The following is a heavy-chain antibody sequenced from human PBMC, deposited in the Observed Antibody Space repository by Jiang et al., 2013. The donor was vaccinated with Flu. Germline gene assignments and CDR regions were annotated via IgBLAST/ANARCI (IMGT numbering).Heavy chain of an antibody. D-gene: IGHD4-17*01. CDR1: GGSISSSSYY. J-gene: IGHJ5*02. CDR3: ARNPEHDYGDYSCWFDP. V-gene: IGHV4-39*01. CDR2: IYYSGST. Sequence: GSGLVKPSETLSLTCTVSGGSISSSSYYWGWIRQPPGKGLEWIGSIYYSGSTYYNPSLKSRVTISVDTSKNQFSLKLSSVTATDTAVYYCARNPEHDYGDYSCWFDPWGQGTLVTVSS.